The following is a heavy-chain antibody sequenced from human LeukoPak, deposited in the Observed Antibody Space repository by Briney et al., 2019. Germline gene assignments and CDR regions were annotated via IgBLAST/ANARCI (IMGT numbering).Heavy chain of an antibody. V-gene: IGHV3-64*01. Sequence: GGSLRLSCAASGFTFSSYAMHWVRQTPGKGLEYVSAISSNGGSTYYANSVKGRFTISRDNSKNTLYLQMGSLRAEDMAVYYCARGPSGYHNTGGQGTLVTVSS. CDR2: ISSNGGST. CDR3: ARGPSGYHNT. J-gene: IGHJ4*02. D-gene: IGHD5-12*01. CDR1: GFTFSSYA.